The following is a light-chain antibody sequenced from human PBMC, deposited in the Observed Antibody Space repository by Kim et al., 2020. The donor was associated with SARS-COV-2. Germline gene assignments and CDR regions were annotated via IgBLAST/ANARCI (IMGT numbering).Light chain of an antibody. CDR2: GNN. V-gene: IGLV1-40*01. CDR1: SSNVGADYD. CDR3: QSYDRSLTVV. J-gene: IGLJ2*01. Sequence: GQRVTICCTGRSSNVGADYDVRWYQHLAETPPKLLIYGNNSRPSGVPDRFSGSKSGTSASLAITGLQAVDEADYYCQSYDRSLTVVFGGGTQLTVL.